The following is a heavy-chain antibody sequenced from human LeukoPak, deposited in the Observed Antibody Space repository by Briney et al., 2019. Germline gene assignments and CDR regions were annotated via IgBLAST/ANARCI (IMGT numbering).Heavy chain of an antibody. Sequence: ASVKASCKVSGYTLTELSMHWVRQAPGKGLEWMGGFDPEDGETIYAQKFQGRVTMTEDTSTDTAYMELSSLRSEDTAVYYCATASRDSSGWYGYYFDYWGQGTLVTVSS. J-gene: IGHJ4*02. D-gene: IGHD6-19*01. CDR2: FDPEDGET. V-gene: IGHV1-24*01. CDR3: ATASRDSSGWYGYYFDY. CDR1: GYTLTELS.